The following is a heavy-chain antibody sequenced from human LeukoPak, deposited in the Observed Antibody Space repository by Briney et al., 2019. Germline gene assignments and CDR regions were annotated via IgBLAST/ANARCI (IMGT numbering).Heavy chain of an antibody. J-gene: IGHJ4*02. CDR3: ARTHCEGDCFSAIRY. CDR1: GGSISSGTYY. Sequence: SQTLSLTCTVSGGSISSGTYYWSWIRQPPGKGLEWIGYIYHSGSTYYNPSLKSRVTISIDWSKNQFSLQLSSVTAADTAVYFCARTHCEGDCFSAIRYWGQGTPVTVSS. CDR2: IYHSGST. V-gene: IGHV4-30-2*01. D-gene: IGHD2-21*02.